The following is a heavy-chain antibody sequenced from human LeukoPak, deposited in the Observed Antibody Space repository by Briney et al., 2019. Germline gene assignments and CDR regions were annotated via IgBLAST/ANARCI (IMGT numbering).Heavy chain of an antibody. CDR1: GYTFTDYF. J-gene: IGHJ4*02. Sequence: ASVKVSCKASGYTFTDYFIHWVRQAPGQGLEWMGLNNPSSGTTAYAQTFQGRVTMTRDASTSTVYMELSSLTSEDTAVYFCARDRGLLYGSSGCLDSWGQGTLVTVSS. CDR2: NNPSSGTT. V-gene: IGHV1-46*01. D-gene: IGHD6-19*01. CDR3: ARDRGLLYGSSGCLDS.